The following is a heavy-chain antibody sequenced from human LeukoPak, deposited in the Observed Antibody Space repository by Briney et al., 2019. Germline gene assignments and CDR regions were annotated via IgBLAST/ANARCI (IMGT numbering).Heavy chain of an antibody. CDR3: TRGRDGYNFSP. D-gene: IGHD5-24*01. CDR1: GFSFSSSG. J-gene: IGHJ5*02. V-gene: IGHV3-33*01. CDR2: IWHDGTNE. Sequence: GGSLRLSCAASGFSFSSSGMYWVRQAPGKGLEWVALIWHDGTNEYYADSVKGRFTISRDNSKNTLYLQMNSLRAEDTAMYYCTRGRDGYNFSPWGQGTLVTVSS.